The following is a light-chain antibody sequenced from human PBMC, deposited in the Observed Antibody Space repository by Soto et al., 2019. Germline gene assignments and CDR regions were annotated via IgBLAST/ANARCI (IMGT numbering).Light chain of an antibody. J-gene: IGLJ1*01. V-gene: IGLV1-40*01. CDR2: GNN. CDR1: SSNIGAGYD. Sequence: QSVLTQPPSVSGAPGQRVTISCTGSSSNIGAGYDVHWYQQLPGTAPQLLIYGNNNRPSGVPDRFSGSKSATSASLAITGLQAEDEADFYCQSYDSSLSGYVFGTGTKVTAL. CDR3: QSYDSSLSGYV.